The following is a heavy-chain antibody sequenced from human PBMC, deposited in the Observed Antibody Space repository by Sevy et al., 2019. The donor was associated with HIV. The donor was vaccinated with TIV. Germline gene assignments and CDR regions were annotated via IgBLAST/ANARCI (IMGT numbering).Heavy chain of an antibody. CDR1: GYTLTELS. V-gene: IGHV1-24*01. D-gene: IGHD6-19*01. CDR3: ATGGSSGWYDAFDI. Sequence: ASVKVSCKVSGYTLTELSMHWVRQAPGKGLEWMGGFDPEDGETIYAQKFQGRVTMTEDTSTDTAYMELSSLRSEDTAVYHCATGGSSGWYDAFDIWGQGTMVTVSS. J-gene: IGHJ3*02. CDR2: FDPEDGET.